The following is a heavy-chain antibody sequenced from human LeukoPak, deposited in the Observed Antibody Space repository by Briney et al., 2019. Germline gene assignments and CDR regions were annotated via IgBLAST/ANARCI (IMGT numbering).Heavy chain of an antibody. CDR1: GGSISSSSYY. V-gene: IGHV4-39*07. Sequence: SKTLSLTCTVSGGSISSSSYYWGWIRQPPGKGLEWIGSIYYSGSTYYSPSLKSRVTISVDTSKIQFSLKLSSVTAADTAVYYCARVAGDLVSYDNWFDPWGQGTLVTVSS. D-gene: IGHD4-17*01. J-gene: IGHJ5*02. CDR3: ARVAGDLVSYDNWFDP. CDR2: IYYSGST.